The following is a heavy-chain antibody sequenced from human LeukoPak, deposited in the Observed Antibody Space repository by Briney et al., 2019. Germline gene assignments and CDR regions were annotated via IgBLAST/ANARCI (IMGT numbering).Heavy chain of an antibody. Sequence: ASVKVSCKASGYTFTGYYMHWVRQATGQGLEWMGWINPNSGGTNYAQKFQGRVTMTRDTSISTAYMELSRPRSDDTAVYYCAQGMATIIDAFDIWGQGTMVTVSS. V-gene: IGHV1-2*02. D-gene: IGHD5-24*01. CDR1: GYTFTGYY. CDR3: AQGMATIIDAFDI. CDR2: INPNSGGT. J-gene: IGHJ3*02.